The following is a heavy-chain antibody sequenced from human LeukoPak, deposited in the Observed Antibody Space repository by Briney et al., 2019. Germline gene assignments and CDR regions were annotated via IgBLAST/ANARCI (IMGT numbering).Heavy chain of an antibody. CDR2: IYHSGST. D-gene: IGHD4-17*01. Sequence: SETLSLTCAVSGYSISSGYYWGWIRQAPGKGLEWIGIIYHSGSTYYNPSLKSRVTISVDTSKNQFSLNLSSVTAADTAVYYCARAGYGDYYFDYWGQGTLVTVSS. CDR3: ARAGYGDYYFDY. CDR1: GYSISSGYY. J-gene: IGHJ4*02. V-gene: IGHV4-38-2*01.